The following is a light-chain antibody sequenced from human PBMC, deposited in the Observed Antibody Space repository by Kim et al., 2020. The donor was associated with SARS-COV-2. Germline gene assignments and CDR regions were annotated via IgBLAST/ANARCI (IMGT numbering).Light chain of an antibody. J-gene: IGKJ2*01. Sequence: EIVMTQSPATLSVSPGERATLSCRASQSVCSNLAWYQQKPSQAPRLLIYAASTRATGIPARFSGSGSGTEFTLTISSLQSEDFAVYYCQQYTNWPPEYTFGQGTKLEI. CDR3: QQYTNWPPEYT. CDR1: QSVCSN. V-gene: IGKV3-15*01. CDR2: AAS.